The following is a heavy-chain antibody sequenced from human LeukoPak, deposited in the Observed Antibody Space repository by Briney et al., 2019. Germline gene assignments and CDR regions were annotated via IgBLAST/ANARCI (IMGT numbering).Heavy chain of an antibody. J-gene: IGHJ5*02. V-gene: IGHV3-23*01. D-gene: IGHD4-17*01. CDR3: GKDLTFGDGRWEFVP. CDR2: MLSSGAT. CDR1: GFTLSGYA. Sequence: GGTLRLSCVASGFTLSGYAMSWVRQAPGKGPEWVSGMLSSGATYYSDSVKGRFTISRDSSKNTLYLQMNSLRSEDTAIYSCGKDLTFGDGRWEFVPLGQGTLVTVSP.